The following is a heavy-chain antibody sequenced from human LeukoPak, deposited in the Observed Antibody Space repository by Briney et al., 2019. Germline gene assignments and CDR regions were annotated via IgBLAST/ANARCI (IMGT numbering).Heavy chain of an antibody. J-gene: IGHJ5*02. CDR2: IYETGNS. CDR3: ARDTGYCSSTSCNESWFDP. Sequence: SETLSLTCTVSGGSINSNYWSWIRQPPGKGLEWIAYIYETGNSDYNPSLKSRVTVSIDASKSQVSLKLSSVTAADTAVYYCARDTGYCSSTSCNESWFDPWGQGTLVTVSS. CDR1: GGSINSNY. V-gene: IGHV4-59*12. D-gene: IGHD2-2*01.